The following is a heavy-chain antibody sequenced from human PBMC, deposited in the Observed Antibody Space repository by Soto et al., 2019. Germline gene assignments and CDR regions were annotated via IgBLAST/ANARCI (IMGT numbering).Heavy chain of an antibody. CDR1: GFSLRSSGIY. Sequence: SGPTLVNPTQTLTLTCTFSGFSLRSSGIYVSWIRQPPGKALEWLALIDWDDEDDDTYYNSSLKTRLTISKDTSQNQVVLTMANMDPVDTATYYCARYYYDTSGYDYWGQGILVTVSS. J-gene: IGHJ4*02. CDR3: ARYYYDTSGYDY. V-gene: IGHV2-70*01. D-gene: IGHD3-22*01. CDR2: IDWDDEDDDT.